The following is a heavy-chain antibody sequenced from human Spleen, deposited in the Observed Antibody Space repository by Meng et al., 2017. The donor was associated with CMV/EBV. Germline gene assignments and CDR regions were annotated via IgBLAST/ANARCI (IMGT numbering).Heavy chain of an antibody. J-gene: IGHJ5*02. Sequence: SGGSISSGGYSWNWILQHPTKGLEWIGYIYSSGSTYYNPSLRIRVTMSVDTSKNQFSLNLRSVTAADTAVYYCARGQLQLDNWFDPWGQGTLVTVSS. CDR3: ARGQLQLDNWFDP. CDR2: IYSSGST. CDR1: GGSISSGGYS. D-gene: IGHD1-1*01. V-gene: IGHV4-31*02.